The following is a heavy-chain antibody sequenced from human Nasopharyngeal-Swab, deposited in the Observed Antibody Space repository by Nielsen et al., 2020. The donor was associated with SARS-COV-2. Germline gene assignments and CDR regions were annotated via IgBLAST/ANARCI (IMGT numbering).Heavy chain of an antibody. D-gene: IGHD2-2*01. Sequence: SVMISCNASCGTSCSYAISWVRQAPAQGLEWMGGIIPIFGTANYSQKFQGSVTITADESTSTAYMELSSLRSEDTAVYYCARDSGGIVVVPAAPWHYMDVWGKGTTVTVSS. CDR1: CGTSCSYA. CDR2: IIPIFGTA. CDR3: ARDSGGIVVVPAAPWHYMDV. J-gene: IGHJ6*03. V-gene: IGHV1-69*13.